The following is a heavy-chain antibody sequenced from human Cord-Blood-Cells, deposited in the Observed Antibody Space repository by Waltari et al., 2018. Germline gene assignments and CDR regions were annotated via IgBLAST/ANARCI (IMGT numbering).Heavy chain of an antibody. J-gene: IGHJ4*02. V-gene: IGHV1-69*01. CDR2: IIPIFGTA. CDR3: AREGPTGDYSSACDY. CDR1: GGTFSSYA. D-gene: IGHD6-6*01. Sequence: QVQLVQSGAEVKKPGSSVKVSCKASGGTFSSYAISWVRQAPGQGLEWLGGIIPIFGTANYAQKFQCRVTITADESTSTAYRELSSLISEDTAVYYCAREGPTGDYSSACDYWGQGTLVTVSS.